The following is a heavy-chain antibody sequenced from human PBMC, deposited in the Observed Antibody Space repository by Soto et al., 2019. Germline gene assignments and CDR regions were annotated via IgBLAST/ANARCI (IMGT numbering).Heavy chain of an antibody. CDR3: SKDRYDFWSGYTWPNVFNI. D-gene: IGHD3-3*01. J-gene: IGHJ3*02. Sequence: EEQLLEYGGGRVQHGGSLRLSCAASGLSFSKFAMSWVRQAPGKGLEWVSVISSGGGSTYYADSVKGRFTISRDNFNNTLFLQLNSPRDDDTAVYYFSKDRYDFWSGYTWPNVFNIWGLGTMVAVSS. CDR1: GLSFSKFA. V-gene: IGHV3-23*01. CDR2: ISSGGGST.